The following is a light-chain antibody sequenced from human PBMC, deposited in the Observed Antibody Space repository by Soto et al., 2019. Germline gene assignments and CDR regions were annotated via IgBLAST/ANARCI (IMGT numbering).Light chain of an antibody. CDR2: GAS. J-gene: IGKJ1*01. Sequence: EIVMTQSPATLSVSPGERATLSCRASQSVSGNLAWYQQNPGQAPRLLIYGASTRATGIPARFSGSGSGTEFTLTISSLQPEDFAVYYCQQYNNWWTFGQGTKVEIK. V-gene: IGKV3-15*01. CDR3: QQYNNWWT. CDR1: QSVSGN.